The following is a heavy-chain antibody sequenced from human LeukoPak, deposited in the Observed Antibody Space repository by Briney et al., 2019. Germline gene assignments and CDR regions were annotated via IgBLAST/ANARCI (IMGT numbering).Heavy chain of an antibody. CDR1: GGSFSGYY. Sequence: SETLSLTCAVYGGSFSGYYWSWIRQPPGKGLEWIGYIYHSGSTYYNPSLKSRVTISVDRSKNQFSLKLSSVTAADTAVYYCARAPMTTVTTPWFDPWGQGTLVTVSS. V-gene: IGHV4-30-2*01. J-gene: IGHJ5*02. CDR3: ARAPMTTVTTPWFDP. D-gene: IGHD4-4*01. CDR2: IYHSGST.